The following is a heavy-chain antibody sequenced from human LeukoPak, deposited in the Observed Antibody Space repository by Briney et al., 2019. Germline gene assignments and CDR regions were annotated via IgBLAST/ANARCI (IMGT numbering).Heavy chain of an antibody. CDR1: GFTFSSYS. D-gene: IGHD2-2*01. CDR3: ARGNIGYCSSTSCYEGDY. Sequence: GGSLRLSCAASGFTFSSYSMNWVRQAPGKGLEWASYISISSSTIYYADSVKGRFTISRDNAKNSLYLQMNSLRAEDTAVYYCARGNIGYCSSTSCYEGDYWGQGTLVTASS. V-gene: IGHV3-48*01. CDR2: ISISSSTI. J-gene: IGHJ4*02.